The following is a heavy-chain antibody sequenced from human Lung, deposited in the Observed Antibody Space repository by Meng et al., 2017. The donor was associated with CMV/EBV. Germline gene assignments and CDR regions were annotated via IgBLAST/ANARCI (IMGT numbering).Heavy chain of an antibody. Sequence: TPSLTCGVYGGFFTGYDWTWIRQFPGKGLEWIGHINHGGNTNYNPSLKRRLTLSIDTSKNQFSLRLSSVTATDTAIYYCGRGRKPDYWGQGTLVTVSS. J-gene: IGHJ4*02. CDR2: INHGGNT. CDR1: GGFFTGYD. V-gene: IGHV4-34*01. CDR3: GRGRKPDY.